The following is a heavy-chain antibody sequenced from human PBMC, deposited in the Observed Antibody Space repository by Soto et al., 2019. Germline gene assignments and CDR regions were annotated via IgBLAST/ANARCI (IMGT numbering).Heavy chain of an antibody. V-gene: IGHV4-31*03. Sequence: QVQLQESGPGLVKPSQTLSLTCTVSNGSISSGTYYWSWIRQHPGKGLEWIGYIYSTGRTYYNPSLTSRVTISVDTSKNQFSLKLSSVTAAHTAIYYCARGIYDSSLPLGAFDIWGQGTMVTVAS. CDR2: IYSTGRT. CDR3: ARGIYDSSLPLGAFDI. J-gene: IGHJ3*02. D-gene: IGHD3-22*01. CDR1: NGSISSGTYY.